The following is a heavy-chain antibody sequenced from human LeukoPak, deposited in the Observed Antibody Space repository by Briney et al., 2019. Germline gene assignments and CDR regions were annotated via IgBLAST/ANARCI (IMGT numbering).Heavy chain of an antibody. J-gene: IGHJ4*02. CDR2: ISGSGGST. CDR3: AKDGGSGWVDY. V-gene: IGHV3-23*01. CDR1: GFTASSNY. D-gene: IGHD6-19*01. Sequence: GGSLRLSCAASGFTASSNYMSWVRQAPGKGLEWVSVISGSGGSTYYADSVKGRFTISRDNSKNTLYLQMNNLRAEDTAVYYCAKDGGSGWVDYWGQGTLVTVSS.